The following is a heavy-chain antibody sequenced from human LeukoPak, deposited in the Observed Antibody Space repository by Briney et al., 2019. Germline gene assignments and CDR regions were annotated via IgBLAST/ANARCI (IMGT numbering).Heavy chain of an antibody. CDR3: ARQIAVADYYMDV. V-gene: IGHV5-51*01. J-gene: IGHJ6*03. CDR2: IYPGDSDT. CDR1: GYSFISHW. D-gene: IGHD6-19*01. Sequence: GESLKISCKGSGYSFISHWIGWVRQMPGKGLEWMGIIYPGDSDTRYSPSFQGQVTISADKSISTAYLQWSSLKASDTAMYYCARQIAVADYYMDVWGKGTTVTVSS.